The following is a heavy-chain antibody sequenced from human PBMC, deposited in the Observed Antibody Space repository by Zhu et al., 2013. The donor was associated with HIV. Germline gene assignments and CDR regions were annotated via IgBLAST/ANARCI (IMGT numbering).Heavy chain of an antibody. Sequence: QVQLVQSGAEVKKPGSSVKVSCKASGGTFSSNAISWVRQAPGQGLEWMGGIIPMFGTPSYAQKFQGRVTITADKSTGTAYMELSSLRSEDTAVYYCARESYCGGDCYSDYYYYGMDVWGQGTTVTVSS. CDR3: ARESYCGGDCYSDYYYYGMDV. CDR2: IIPMFGTP. V-gene: IGHV1-69*06. D-gene: IGHD2-21*02. CDR1: GGTFSSNA. J-gene: IGHJ6*02.